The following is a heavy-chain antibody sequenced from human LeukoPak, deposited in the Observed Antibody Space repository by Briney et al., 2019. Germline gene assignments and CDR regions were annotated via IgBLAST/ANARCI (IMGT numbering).Heavy chain of an antibody. CDR3: AKSGYDYVRYYYGMDV. CDR2: ISYDGSNK. CDR1: GFTFSSYG. J-gene: IGHJ6*02. Sequence: GGSLRLSCAASGFTFSSYGMHWVRQAPGKGLEWVAVISYDGSNKYYADSVKGRFTISRDNSKNTLYLQMNSLRAEDTAVYYCAKSGYDYVRYYYGMDVWGQGTTVTVSS. D-gene: IGHD3-16*01. V-gene: IGHV3-30*18.